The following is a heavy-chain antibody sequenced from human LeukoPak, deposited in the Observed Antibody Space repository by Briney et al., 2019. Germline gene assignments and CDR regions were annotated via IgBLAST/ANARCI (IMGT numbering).Heavy chain of an antibody. V-gene: IGHV4-30-2*01. Sequence: PSETLSLTCAVSGGSISSGGYSWSWIRQPPGKGLEWIGYIYHSGSTNYNPSLKSRVTISVDTSKNQFSLKLSSVTAADTAVYYCARGPYYGMDVWGQGTTVTVSS. CDR1: GGSISSGGYS. J-gene: IGHJ6*02. CDR3: ARGPYYGMDV. CDR2: IYHSGST.